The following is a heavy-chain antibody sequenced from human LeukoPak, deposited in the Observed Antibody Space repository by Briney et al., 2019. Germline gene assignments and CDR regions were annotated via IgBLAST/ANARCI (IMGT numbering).Heavy chain of an antibody. CDR3: AKDRYSYAFEYSDS. CDR2: ISNDGSKK. Sequence: GGSLRLSCAASGFTFSSYGMHWVRKAPGKGLDWVAVISNDGSKKYYADSVKGRFTISRDNSKNTLSLQVSSLRAEDTAVYYCAKDRYSYAFEYSDSWGQGTLVTISS. D-gene: IGHD5-18*01. V-gene: IGHV3-30*18. CDR1: GFTFSSYG. J-gene: IGHJ4*02.